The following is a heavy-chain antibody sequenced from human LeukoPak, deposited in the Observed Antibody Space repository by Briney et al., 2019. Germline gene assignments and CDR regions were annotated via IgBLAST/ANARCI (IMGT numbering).Heavy chain of an antibody. Sequence: GGSLRLSCAASGFTFSSYAMSCVRQAPGKGLESVSAISGSGGSTYYADSVKGRFTISRDNSKNTLYLQMNSLRAEDTAVYYCATDLDSSYYYYYMDVWGKGTTVTVSS. CDR1: GFTFSSYA. D-gene: IGHD2/OR15-2a*01. J-gene: IGHJ6*03. CDR3: ATDLDSSYYYYYMDV. CDR2: ISGSGGST. V-gene: IGHV3-23*01.